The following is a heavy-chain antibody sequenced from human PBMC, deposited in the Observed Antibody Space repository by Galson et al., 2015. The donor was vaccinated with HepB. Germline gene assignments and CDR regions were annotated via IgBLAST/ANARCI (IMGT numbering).Heavy chain of an antibody. V-gene: IGHV3-30*04. CDR1: GFIFSDFA. J-gene: IGHJ4*02. CDR2: TSSDGRNK. CDR3: ARAWGYYESSDY. Sequence: SLRLSCAAPGFIFSDFAMHWVRRAPGKGLEWVAVTSSDGRNKYYGDSVKGRFTVSRDNPNSTLYLQMTNLRPEDTAMYYCARAWGYYESSDYWGQGTLITVSS. D-gene: IGHD3-22*01.